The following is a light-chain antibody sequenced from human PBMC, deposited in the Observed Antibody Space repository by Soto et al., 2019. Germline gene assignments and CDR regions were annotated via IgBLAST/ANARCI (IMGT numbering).Light chain of an antibody. CDR1: SGSIASNY. V-gene: IGLV6-57*04. CDR3: QSYDSSKLVV. CDR2: DDN. Sequence: NFMLTQPHSVSESPGKTVTISCTRSSGSIASNYVQWYQQRPGSAPTTVIYDDNQRPSGVPDRFSGSIDSSSNSASLTISGLKTEDEADYYCQSYDSSKLVVFGGGTKVTVL. J-gene: IGLJ2*01.